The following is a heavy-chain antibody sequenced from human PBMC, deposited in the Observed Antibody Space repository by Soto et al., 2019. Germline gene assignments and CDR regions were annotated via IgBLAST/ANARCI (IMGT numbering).Heavy chain of an antibody. D-gene: IGHD3-3*01. CDR1: GDSMSSYY. CDR2: VYSSGGT. J-gene: IGHJ5*02. CDR3: ARGQRFSDWFDP. V-gene: IGHV4-4*07. Sequence: PSETLSLTCTVSGDSMSSYYWTWIRQPAGKGLEWIGRVYSSGGTHYNPSLKSRVTISLGTSKNQFSLRLLSVTDADTAVYYCARGQRFSDWFDPWGQGTLVTVSS.